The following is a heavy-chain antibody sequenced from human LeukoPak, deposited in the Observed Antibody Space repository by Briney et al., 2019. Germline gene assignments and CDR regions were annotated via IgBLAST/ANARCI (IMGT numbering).Heavy chain of an antibody. Sequence: GSLRLSCAASGFTFNTYYMTWVRQAPGKGREWVAGIKQDGSENYYMDSVKGRFTISRDNSRNSLYLQMNSLRAEDTAVYFCARERYCTSATCYVGVPFDYWGQGTLVTVSS. D-gene: IGHD2-2*01. CDR2: IKQDGSEN. CDR3: ARERYCTSATCYVGVPFDY. J-gene: IGHJ4*02. CDR1: GFTFNTYY. V-gene: IGHV3-7*01.